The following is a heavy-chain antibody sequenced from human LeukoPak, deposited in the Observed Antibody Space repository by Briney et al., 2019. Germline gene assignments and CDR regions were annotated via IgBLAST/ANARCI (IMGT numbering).Heavy chain of an antibody. CDR2: IRTSGST. D-gene: IGHD3-3*01. V-gene: IGHV4-4*07. CDR1: GGSITSYY. CDR3: ARAYSDIWSGYYFDS. J-gene: IGHJ4*02. Sequence: SETLSLTCSVSGGSITSYYWSWIRQSAGKGREWIGRIRTSGSTNYNPSLKSRVTMSVDTSNNQFSLKLTSVTAADTAVYYCARAYSDIWSGYYFDSWGQGILVTVSS.